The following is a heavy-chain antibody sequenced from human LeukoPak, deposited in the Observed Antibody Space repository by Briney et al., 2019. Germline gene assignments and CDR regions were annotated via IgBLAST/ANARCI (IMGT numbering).Heavy chain of an antibody. Sequence: GGSLRLSCAASGFTFSSYWMTWVRQAPGKGLEWVANIKHNGDELNYVDSVEDRFTISRDNAKNSLYLHITSLRAEDTAVYYCARELRTFDSWGQGTLVTVSS. D-gene: IGHD3-16*01. J-gene: IGHJ4*02. CDR1: GFTFSSYW. V-gene: IGHV3-7*01. CDR3: ARELRTFDS. CDR2: IKHNGDEL.